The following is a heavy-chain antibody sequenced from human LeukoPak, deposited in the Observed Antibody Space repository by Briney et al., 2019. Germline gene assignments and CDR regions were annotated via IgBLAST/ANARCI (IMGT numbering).Heavy chain of an antibody. CDR1: GFTFSTYA. CDR2: TSGVSENT. J-gene: IGHJ4*02. Sequence: GGSLRLSCAASGFTFSTYAMSWVRQAPGKGLEWVAATSGVSENTHYADSVKGRFTIFRDNSKNTLCLQMNTLRADDTAIYYCAKDHVDWGSSFDSWGQGTQVTVSS. D-gene: IGHD3-9*01. CDR3: AKDHVDWGSSFDS. V-gene: IGHV3-23*01.